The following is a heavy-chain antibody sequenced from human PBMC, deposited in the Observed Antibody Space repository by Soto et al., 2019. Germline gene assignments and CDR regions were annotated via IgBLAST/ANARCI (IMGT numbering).Heavy chain of an antibody. CDR2: IIPIFGTA. CDR1: GGTFSSYA. J-gene: IGHJ6*02. D-gene: IGHD3-22*01. CDR3: ARAGYDSSGYYFYAMDV. Sequence: ASVKVSGKASGGTFSSYAISWVRQAPGQGLEWMGGIIPIFGTANYAQKFQGRVTITADESTSTAYMELSSLRAGDTAVYYCARAGYDSSGYYFYAMDVWGPGTTVTV. V-gene: IGHV1-69*13.